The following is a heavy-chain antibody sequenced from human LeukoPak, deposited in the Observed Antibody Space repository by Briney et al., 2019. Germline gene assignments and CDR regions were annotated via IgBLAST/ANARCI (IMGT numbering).Heavy chain of an antibody. J-gene: IGHJ2*01. CDR1: GFTFNSYS. Sequence: GGPLRLSCAASGFTFNSYSMNWVRQAPGKGLEWVSYISSSSSTIYYADSVKGRFTISRDNAKNSLYLQMNSLRDEDTAVYYCARDQTYSSGLYWYFDLWGRGTLVTVSS. V-gene: IGHV3-48*02. CDR3: ARDQTYSSGLYWYFDL. CDR2: ISSSSSTI. D-gene: IGHD6-25*01.